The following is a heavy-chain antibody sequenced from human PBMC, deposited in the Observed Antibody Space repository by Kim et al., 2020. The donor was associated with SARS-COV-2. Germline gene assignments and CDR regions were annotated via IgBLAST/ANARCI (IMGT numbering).Heavy chain of an antibody. Sequence: SETLSLTCTVSGGSISSYYWSWIRQPPGKGLEWIGYIYYSGSTNYNPSLKSLVTISVDTSKNQFSLKLSSVTAADTAVYYCARDRNSLAYCGGDCFLFDYRGQGTLVTVSS. CDR3: ARDRNSLAYCGGDCFLFDY. D-gene: IGHD2-21*02. CDR1: GGSISSYY. V-gene: IGHV4-59*01. CDR2: IYYSGST. J-gene: IGHJ4*02.